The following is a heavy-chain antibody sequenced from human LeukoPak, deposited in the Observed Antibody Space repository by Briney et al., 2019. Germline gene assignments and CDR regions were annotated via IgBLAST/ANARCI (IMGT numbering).Heavy chain of an antibody. V-gene: IGHV3-30*03. CDR1: GFTFSSHG. Sequence: PGRSLRLSCAASGFTFSSHGMHWVRQAPGKGLEWVAVISYDGSNKYYADSVKGRFTISRDNAKNSLYLQMNSLRAEDTAVYYCAVPFTIFGVAPFDPWGQGTLVTVSS. CDR3: AVPFTIFGVAPFDP. J-gene: IGHJ5*02. D-gene: IGHD3-3*01. CDR2: ISYDGSNK.